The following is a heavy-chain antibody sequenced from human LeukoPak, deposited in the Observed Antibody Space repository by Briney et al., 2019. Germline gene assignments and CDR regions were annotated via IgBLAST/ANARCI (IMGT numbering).Heavy chain of an antibody. J-gene: IGHJ4*02. CDR1: GFTFRIHA. V-gene: IGHV3-23*01. CDR2: ISESGSGT. Sequence: GGSLRLSCAASGFTFRIHAMIWVRQAPGKGLEWVSVISESGSGTYYADSVKGRFTISRDNSKNTVYLQMNSLSAEDTAVYYCAKGIFLWSFDSWGQGTLVTVSS. D-gene: IGHD2-21*01. CDR3: AKGIFLWSFDS.